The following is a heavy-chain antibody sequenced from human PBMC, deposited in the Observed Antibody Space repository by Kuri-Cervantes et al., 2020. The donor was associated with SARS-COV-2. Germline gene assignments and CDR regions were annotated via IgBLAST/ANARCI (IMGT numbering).Heavy chain of an antibody. V-gene: IGHV3-30*02. CDR2: IRYDGSNK. CDR1: GYTFTGYY. CDR3: ANDRAAVAVELAPFDY. Sequence: SCKASGYTFTGYYMHWVRQAPGKGLEWVAFIRYDGSNKYYADSVKGRFTISRDNSKNTLYLQMNSLRAEDTAVYYCANDRAAVAVELAPFDYWGQGTPVTVSS. D-gene: IGHD6-19*01. J-gene: IGHJ4*02.